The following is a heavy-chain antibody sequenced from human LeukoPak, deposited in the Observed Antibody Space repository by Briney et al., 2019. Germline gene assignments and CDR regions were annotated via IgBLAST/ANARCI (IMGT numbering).Heavy chain of an antibody. D-gene: IGHD4-23*01. CDR3: VSWRDSGDKNS. CDR1: GFTFSSSW. CDR2: IKQDGSQK. V-gene: IGHV3-7*01. J-gene: IGHJ5*02. Sequence: GGSLRLSFAAPGFTFSSSWMSWVRQAPEKGLEWVAHIKQDGSQKYYVDSVRGRFTISRDNTKNSVYLQMNSLRAEDTAVYYCVSWRDSGDKNSWGQGTLVTVSS.